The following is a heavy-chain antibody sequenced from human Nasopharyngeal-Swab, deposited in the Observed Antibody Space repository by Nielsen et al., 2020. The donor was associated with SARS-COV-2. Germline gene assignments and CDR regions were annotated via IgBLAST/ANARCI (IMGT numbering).Heavy chain of an antibody. CDR3: ASLGDSSGCYYRIDGYAHDAHDAFDI. V-gene: IGHV3-30-3*01. D-gene: IGHD3-22*01. CDR2: ISYDGSNK. J-gene: IGHJ3*02. Sequence: VRQAPGKGLEWVAVISYDGSNKYYADSVKGRFTISRDNSKNTLYLQMNSLRAEDTAVYYCASLGDSSGCYYRIDGYAHDAHDAFDIWGQGTMVTVSS.